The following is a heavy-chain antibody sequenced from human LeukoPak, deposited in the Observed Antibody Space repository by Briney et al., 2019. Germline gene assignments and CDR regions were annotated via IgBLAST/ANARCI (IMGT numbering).Heavy chain of an antibody. D-gene: IGHD3-22*01. V-gene: IGHV4-39*07. CDR1: GGSISSSSYY. Sequence: PSETLSLTCTVSGGSISSSSYYWGWIRQPPGKGLEWIGSIYYSGSTYYNPSLKSRVTISVDTSKNQFSLKLSSVTAADTAVYYCARRHYYDSRWFDPWGQGTLVTVSS. CDR3: ARRHYYDSRWFDP. J-gene: IGHJ5*02. CDR2: IYYSGST.